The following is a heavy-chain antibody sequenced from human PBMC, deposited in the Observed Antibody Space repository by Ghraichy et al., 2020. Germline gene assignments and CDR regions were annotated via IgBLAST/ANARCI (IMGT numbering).Heavy chain of an antibody. J-gene: IGHJ4*02. Sequence: GGSLRLSCAASGFTFSSYGMIWVRQAPGKGLEWVSSISGSSSHTYYADSLKGRFTISRDNAKKSLYLQLNSLRAEDTAVYYCARDVGDYWGQGTLVTVSS. V-gene: IGHV3-21*01. CDR2: ISGSSSHT. D-gene: IGHD3-3*01. CDR3: ARDVGDY. CDR1: GFTFSSYG.